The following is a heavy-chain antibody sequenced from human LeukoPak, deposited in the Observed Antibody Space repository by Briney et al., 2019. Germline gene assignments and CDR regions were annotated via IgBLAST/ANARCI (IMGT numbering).Heavy chain of an antibody. V-gene: IGHV4-39*01. D-gene: IGHD3-22*01. CDR1: GGSISSSSYY. CDR3: ARHVGNYYDSSGCFDY. J-gene: IGHJ4*02. Sequence: PSETLSLTCTVSGGSISSSSYYWGWIRQPPGKGREWFGSTYYSGSTYYNPTLKSRVTISVDTSKNQCSLKLSVVTAADTAVYYCARHVGNYYDSSGCFDYWGQGTLVTVS. CDR2: TYYSGST.